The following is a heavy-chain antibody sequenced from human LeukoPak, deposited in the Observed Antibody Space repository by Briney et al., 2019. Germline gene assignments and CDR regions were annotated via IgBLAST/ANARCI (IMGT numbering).Heavy chain of an antibody. V-gene: IGHV4-59*01. J-gene: IGHJ4*02. CDR3: ARVVYGGYYFDY. CDR2: IYYSGST. CDR1: GGSISSYY. Sequence: SETLSLTCTVSGGSISSYYWSWIRQPPGKGLEWIGYIYYSGSTNYNPSLKSRVTISVDTSKNQFSLKLSSVTAADTAVYYCARVVYGGYYFDYWGQGTLVTVSS. D-gene: IGHD4/OR15-4a*01.